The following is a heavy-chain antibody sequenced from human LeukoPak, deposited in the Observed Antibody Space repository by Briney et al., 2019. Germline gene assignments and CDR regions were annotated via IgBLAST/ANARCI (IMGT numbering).Heavy chain of an antibody. D-gene: IGHD1-1*01. CDR2: IYYSGST. V-gene: IGHV4-39*01. Sequence: TSETLSLTCTVSGGSISSSSYYWGWIRQPPGKGLEWIGSIYYSGSTYYNPSLKSRVTISVDTSKNQFSLKLSSVTAADTAVYYCAAEVVTIDPTGTTYIDYWGQGTLVTVSS. CDR3: AAEVVTIDPTGTTYIDY. J-gene: IGHJ4*02. CDR1: GGSISSSSYY.